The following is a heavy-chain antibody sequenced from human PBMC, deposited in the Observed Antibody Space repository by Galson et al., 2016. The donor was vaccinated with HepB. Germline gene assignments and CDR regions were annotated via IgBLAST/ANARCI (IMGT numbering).Heavy chain of an antibody. Sequence: SLRLSCAASGFSLGGYAMSWFRQAPGKGLEWVGFIRSKSSGGTREYAASVKGRFTISRDDSKSIAYLQMNSLKTEDTALYYCTRQWYYYGSGSFWNFDLWGRGTRVTVSS. V-gene: IGHV3-49*03. CDR3: TRQWYYYGSGSFWNFDL. CDR2: IRSKSSGGTR. J-gene: IGHJ2*01. CDR1: GFSLGGYA. D-gene: IGHD3-10*01.